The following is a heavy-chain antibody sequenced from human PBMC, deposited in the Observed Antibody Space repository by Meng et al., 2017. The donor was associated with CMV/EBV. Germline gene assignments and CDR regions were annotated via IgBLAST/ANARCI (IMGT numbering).Heavy chain of an antibody. CDR2: TYYRSKWYN. D-gene: IGHD1-26*01. CDR3: ARDHGVGATYYYYYGMDV. V-gene: IGHV6-1*01. J-gene: IGHJ6*02. CDR1: GDSVSSNSAA. Sequence: SETLSLTCAISGDSVSSNSAAWNWIRQSPSRGLEWLGRTYYRSKWYNDYAVSVKSRITINPDTSKNQFSLQLNSLTPEDTAVYYCARDHGVGATYYYYYGMDVWGQGTTVTVSS.